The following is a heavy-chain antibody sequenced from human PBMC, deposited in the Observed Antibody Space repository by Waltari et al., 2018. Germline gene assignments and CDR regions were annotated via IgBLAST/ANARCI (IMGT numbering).Heavy chain of an antibody. J-gene: IGHJ5*02. V-gene: IGHV1-69*08. Sequence: QVQLVQSGAEVKKPGSSVKVSCKASGGTFSSYAISWVRQAPGQGLEWMGRIIPIFGTANYAQKFQGRVTITADKSTSTAYMELSSLRSEDTAVYYCARSSITIFGVVIMRGSGWFDPWGQGTLVTVSS. CDR2: IIPIFGTA. CDR3: ARSSITIFGVVIMRGSGWFDP. D-gene: IGHD3-3*01. CDR1: GGTFSSYA.